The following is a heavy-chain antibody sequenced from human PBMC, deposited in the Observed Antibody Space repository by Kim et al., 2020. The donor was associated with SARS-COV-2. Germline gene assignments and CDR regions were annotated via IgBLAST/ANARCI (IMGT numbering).Heavy chain of an antibody. V-gene: IGHV3-9*01. Sequence: DYADSVKGRFTISRDIAKKSVYLQMSSLRLDDTASYFCGKDVSPGGLDVWGQGTTVTVSS. J-gene: IGHJ6*02. CDR3: GKDVSPGGLDV.